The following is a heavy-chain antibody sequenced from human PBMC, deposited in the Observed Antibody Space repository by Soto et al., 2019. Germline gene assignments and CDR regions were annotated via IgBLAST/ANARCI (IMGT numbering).Heavy chain of an antibody. D-gene: IGHD2-15*01. CDR1: GFSLSTSGAG. Sequence: QITLKESGPTLVKPTQTLTLTCTFSGFSLSTSGAGVGWIRQPPGKALEWLALIYWDDDKRYSPSLKSRLTITKDTSTNQVVLTMTNMDPVDTATYDCAHRRSYCSGGSCCSGFDYWGQGTLVTVSS. CDR2: IYWDDDK. J-gene: IGHJ4*02. V-gene: IGHV2-5*02. CDR3: AHRRSYCSGGSCCSGFDY.